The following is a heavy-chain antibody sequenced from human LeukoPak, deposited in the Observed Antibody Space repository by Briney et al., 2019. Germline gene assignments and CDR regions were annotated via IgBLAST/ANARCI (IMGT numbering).Heavy chain of an antibody. J-gene: IGHJ4*02. CDR3: TRDGGSFCDFDY. D-gene: IGHD1-26*01. V-gene: IGHV3-64*02. CDR1: GFTFSSYS. Sequence: GSLRLSCAASGFTFSSYSMNWVRQAPGKGLEYVSVINTDGRITYYADSVKGRFTISRDNSKNTVYLQMGSLRGEDMAVYYCTRDGGSFCDFDYWGQGALVTVSS. CDR2: INTDGRIT.